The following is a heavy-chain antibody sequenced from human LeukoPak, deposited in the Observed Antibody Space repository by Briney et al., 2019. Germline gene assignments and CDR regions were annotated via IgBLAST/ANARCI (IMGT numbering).Heavy chain of an antibody. Sequence: PGESLKISCKGSGYSFTSYWIGWVRQMPGKGLEWMGIIYPGDPDTRYSPSFQGQVTISADKSISTAYLQWSSLKASDTAMYYCARPDTMVRGVIAHWGQGTLVTVSS. CDR1: GYSFTSYW. CDR2: IYPGDPDT. CDR3: ARPDTMVRGVIAH. D-gene: IGHD3-10*01. J-gene: IGHJ4*02. V-gene: IGHV5-51*01.